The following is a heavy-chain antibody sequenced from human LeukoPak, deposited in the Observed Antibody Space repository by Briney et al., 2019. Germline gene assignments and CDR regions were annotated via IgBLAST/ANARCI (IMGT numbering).Heavy chain of an antibody. D-gene: IGHD7-27*01. Sequence: GGSLRLSYAASGFTVSSTFMSWVRQAPGMGLEWISVLYNGDTTYYTDSVKGRFTISRDNSNNMLFLQMNNLRADDTAVYYCARHPYNWGSFDYWGQGTLVTVSS. J-gene: IGHJ4*02. V-gene: IGHV3-53*01. CDR2: LYNGDTT. CDR1: GFTVSSTF. CDR3: ARHPYNWGSFDY.